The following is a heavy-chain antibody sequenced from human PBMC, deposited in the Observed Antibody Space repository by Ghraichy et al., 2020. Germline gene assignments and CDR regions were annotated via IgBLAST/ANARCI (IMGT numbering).Heavy chain of an antibody. J-gene: IGHJ4*02. CDR3: ARSYDFWSGYFSPYFDY. V-gene: IGHV4-30-2*01. CDR1: GGSISSGGYS. D-gene: IGHD3-3*01. CDR2: IYHSGST. Sequence: SETLSLTCAVSGGSISSGGYSWSWIRQPPGKGLEWIGYIYHSGSTYYNPSLKSRVTISVDRSKNQFSLKLSSVTAADTAVYYCARSYDFWSGYFSPYFDYWGQGTLVTVSS.